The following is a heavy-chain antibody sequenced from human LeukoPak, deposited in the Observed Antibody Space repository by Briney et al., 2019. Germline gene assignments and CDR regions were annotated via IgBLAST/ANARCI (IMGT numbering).Heavy chain of an antibody. V-gene: IGHV1-8*03. Sequence: GASVKVSCKASGYTFTSYDINWVRHATGQGLEWMGWMNPNSGNTGYAQKFQGRVTITRNTSISTAYMELSSLRSEDTAVYYCASRYCSAGSCYSFDYWGQGTLVTVSS. D-gene: IGHD2-15*01. CDR3: ASRYCSAGSCYSFDY. CDR2: MNPNSGNT. J-gene: IGHJ4*02. CDR1: GYTFTSYD.